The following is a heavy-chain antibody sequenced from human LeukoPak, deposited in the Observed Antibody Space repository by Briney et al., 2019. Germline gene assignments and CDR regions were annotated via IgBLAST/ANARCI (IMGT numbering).Heavy chain of an antibody. D-gene: IGHD3-22*01. CDR3: ARDSRITMIVVVIHY. Sequence: GGSLRLSCAASGFTFSSYAMQWVRQAPGKGLEYVSAISSNGGSTYYANSVKGRFTISRDNSKNTLYLQMGSLRAEDMAVYYCARDSRITMIVVVIHYWGQGTLVTVSS. V-gene: IGHV3-64*01. CDR2: ISSNGGST. J-gene: IGHJ4*02. CDR1: GFTFSSYA.